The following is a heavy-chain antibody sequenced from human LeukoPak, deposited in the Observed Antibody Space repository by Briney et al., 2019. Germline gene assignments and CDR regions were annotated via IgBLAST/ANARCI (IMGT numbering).Heavy chain of an antibody. V-gene: IGHV4-59*12. CDR3: ARDHTTSSNWFDP. CDR1: GGSISTYY. CDR2: IYYSGST. J-gene: IGHJ5*02. Sequence: SETLSLTCTVSGGSISTYYWNWIRQPPGKGLEWIGYIYYSGSTYYNPSLKSRVTISVDTSKNQFSLKLSSVTAADTAVYYCARDHTTSSNWFDPWGQGTLVTVSS. D-gene: IGHD2-2*01.